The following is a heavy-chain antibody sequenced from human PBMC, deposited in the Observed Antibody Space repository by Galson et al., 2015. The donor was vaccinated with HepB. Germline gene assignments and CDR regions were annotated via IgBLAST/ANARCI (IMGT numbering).Heavy chain of an antibody. V-gene: IGHV3-33*01. CDR2: IWYDGSNK. CDR3: ARDRPGGSYSRDAFDF. D-gene: IGHD1-26*01. CDR1: GFIFSNSG. Sequence: SLRLSCAASGFIFSNSGFHWVRQAPGKGLEWVAIIWYDGSNKYYADSVKGRFSISRDDSKNTLYLQMNSLRVDDTAVYYCARDRPGGSYSRDAFDFWGQGTMVTVSS. J-gene: IGHJ3*01.